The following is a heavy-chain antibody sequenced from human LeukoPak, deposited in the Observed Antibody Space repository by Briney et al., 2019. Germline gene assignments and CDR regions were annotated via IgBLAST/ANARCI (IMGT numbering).Heavy chain of an antibody. J-gene: IGHJ6*03. CDR3: AKDLTQWSKHYNYYMDV. D-gene: IGHD6-19*01. Sequence: GGSLRLSCAASGFTFDDYGMSWVRQAPGKGLEWVSGINWNGGSTGYADSVKGRFTISRDNSKNTLYLQLNSLRGEDTAVYYCAKDLTQWSKHYNYYMDVWGKGTTVTISS. V-gene: IGHV3-20*04. CDR1: GFTFDDYG. CDR2: INWNGGST.